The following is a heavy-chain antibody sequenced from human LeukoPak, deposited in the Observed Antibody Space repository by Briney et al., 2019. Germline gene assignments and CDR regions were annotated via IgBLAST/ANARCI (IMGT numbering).Heavy chain of an antibody. J-gene: IGHJ4*02. V-gene: IGHV3-23*01. CDR3: AKDGYTSSLNHPGAAEFDY. CDR1: GFTFSTYA. D-gene: IGHD6-6*01. CDR2: MSGSGGST. Sequence: PTGGSLRLSCAASGFTFSTYAMSWVRQAPGKGLEWVSAMSGSGGSTKYADSVKGRFTISRDYSKNPLYLQMNSLRAEDTAVYYCAKDGYTSSLNHPGAAEFDYWGQGTLVTVSS.